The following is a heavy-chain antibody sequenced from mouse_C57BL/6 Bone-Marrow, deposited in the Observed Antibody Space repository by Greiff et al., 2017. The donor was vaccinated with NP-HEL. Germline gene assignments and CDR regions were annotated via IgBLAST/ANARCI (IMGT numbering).Heavy chain of an antibody. Sequence: VQLKESGPGLVKPSQSLSLTCSVTGYSITSGYYWNWIRQFPGNKLEWLGYISYDGSNNSNPSLKNRISITRDTSKNQFFLKLNSVTTEDTATYYCAREGSTMVTTREYYYAMDYWGQGTSVTVSS. CDR3: AREGSTMVTTREYYYAMDY. V-gene: IGHV3-6*01. J-gene: IGHJ4*01. D-gene: IGHD2-2*01. CDR1: GYSITSGYY. CDR2: ISYDGSN.